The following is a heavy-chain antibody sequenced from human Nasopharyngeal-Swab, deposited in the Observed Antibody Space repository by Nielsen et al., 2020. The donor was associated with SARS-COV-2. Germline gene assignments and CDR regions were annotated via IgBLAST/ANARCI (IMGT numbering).Heavy chain of an antibody. CDR3: ARDSDYGDYIGWFDP. J-gene: IGHJ5*02. CDR1: GGTFRNYG. CDR2: VMPKFDTA. D-gene: IGHD4-17*01. V-gene: IGHV1-69*13. Sequence: SVKVSCKTSGGTFRNYGISWVRQAPGQGLEWMGGVMPKFDTANYAQKFQDRVTITADESTSTVYLGLISLTSDDTAIYYCARDSDYGDYIGWFDPWGQGTLVTVSS.